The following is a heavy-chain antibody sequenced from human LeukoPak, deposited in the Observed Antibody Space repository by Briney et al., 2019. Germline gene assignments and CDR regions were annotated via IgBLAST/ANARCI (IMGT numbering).Heavy chain of an antibody. J-gene: IGHJ4*02. CDR1: GFTVSSNY. CDR3: ARESPGGY. Sequence: GGSLRLSCAASGFTVSSNYMSWVRQAPGKGLEWVSYISASGNTIYYADSVKGRFTISRDNAKDSLYLQMNSVRVEDTAVYYCARESPGGYWGQGTLVTVSS. CDR2: ISASGNTI. D-gene: IGHD3-10*01. V-gene: IGHV3-11*04.